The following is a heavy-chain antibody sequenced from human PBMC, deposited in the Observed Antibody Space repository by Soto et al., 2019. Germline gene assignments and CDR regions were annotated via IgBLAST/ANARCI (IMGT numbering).Heavy chain of an antibody. J-gene: IGHJ6*02. V-gene: IGHV1-69*01. Sequence: QVQLVQSGAEVKKPGSSVKVSCKASGGTFSSYAISWVRQAPGQGLEWMGGIIPIFGTANYAQEFQGRVTITADESTSTAYMELSSLRSEDTAVYYCARDSKAGSYYSHYGMDVWGQGTTVTVSS. CDR3: ARDSKAGSYYSHYGMDV. CDR2: IIPIFGTA. CDR1: GGTFSSYA. D-gene: IGHD1-26*01.